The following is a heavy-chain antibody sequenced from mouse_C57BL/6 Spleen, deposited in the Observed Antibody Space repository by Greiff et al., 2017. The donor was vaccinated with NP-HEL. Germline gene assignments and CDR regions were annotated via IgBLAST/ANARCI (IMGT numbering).Heavy chain of an antibody. D-gene: IGHD2-4*01. CDR2: ISRGSSTI. J-gene: IGHJ3*01. Sequence: EVQLVESGGGLVKPGGSLKLSCAASGFTFSDYGMHWVRQAPEKGLEWVAYISRGSSTIYYADTVKGRFTISRDNAKNTLFLQMTSLRTEDTAMYYCARNYDYDGTWFAYWGQGTLVTVSA. CDR3: ARNYDYDGTWFAY. CDR1: GFTFSDYG. V-gene: IGHV5-17*01.